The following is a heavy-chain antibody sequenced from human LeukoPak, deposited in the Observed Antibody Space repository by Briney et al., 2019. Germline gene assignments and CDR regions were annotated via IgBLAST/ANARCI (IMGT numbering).Heavy chain of an antibody. CDR3: VTDLRAGYYYDRGLTGL. Sequence: GGSLRLSCATSGLPFSTYAMSWVRQPPGKGLEWVSGISSGGDCTYYADSATGRFTISRDNSKNTLYLQMNSLRGDDTAAYYCVTDLRAGYYYDRGLTGLWGQGTLVTVSS. CDR1: GLPFSTYA. D-gene: IGHD3-22*01. J-gene: IGHJ4*02. CDR2: ISSGGDCT. V-gene: IGHV3-23*01.